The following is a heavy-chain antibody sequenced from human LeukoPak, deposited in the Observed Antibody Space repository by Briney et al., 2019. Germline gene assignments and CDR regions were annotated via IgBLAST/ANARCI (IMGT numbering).Heavy chain of an antibody. CDR3: ARAPLPDLYYYDSSGPWIFDY. V-gene: IGHV1-18*01. J-gene: IGHJ4*02. CDR2: ISAYNGNT. D-gene: IGHD3-22*01. Sequence: GASVKVSCTASGYTFTSYGISWVRQAPGQGLEWMGWISAYNGNTNYAQKLQGRVTMTTDTSTSTAYMELRSLRSDDTAVYYCARAPLPDLYYYDSSGPWIFDYWGQGTLVTVSS. CDR1: GYTFTSYG.